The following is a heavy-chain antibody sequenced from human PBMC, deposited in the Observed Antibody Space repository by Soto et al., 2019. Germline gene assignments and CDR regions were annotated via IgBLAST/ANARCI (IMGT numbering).Heavy chain of an antibody. CDR3: ARGHYYGSGRPLPSHYYYMDV. Sequence: ASVKVSCKASGYTFTSYGISWVRQAPGQGLEWMGWISAYNGNTNYAQKLQGRVTMTTDTSTSTAYMELRSLRSDDTAVYYCARGHYYGSGRPLPSHYYYMDVWGKGTTVTVSS. D-gene: IGHD3-10*01. V-gene: IGHV1-18*01. CDR2: ISAYNGNT. CDR1: GYTFTSYG. J-gene: IGHJ6*03.